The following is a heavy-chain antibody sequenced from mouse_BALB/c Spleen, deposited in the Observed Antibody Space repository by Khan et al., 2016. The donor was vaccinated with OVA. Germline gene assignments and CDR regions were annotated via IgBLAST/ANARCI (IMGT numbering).Heavy chain of an antibody. CDR3: VGCHVAY. V-gene: IGHV9-3-1*01. CDR2: INPCTGGP. CDR1: GYTFTNYL. J-gene: IGHJ2*01. D-gene: IGHD6-1*01. Sequence: QIQLVQSGPELMKPGATVKISCKASGYTFTNYLMEWVKQSPGQGLKWMGWINPCTGGPTYADEFKGRFTLSLDTSASTAYLQINSLKYEDTATYLCVGCHVAYWGQGTTVTVSA.